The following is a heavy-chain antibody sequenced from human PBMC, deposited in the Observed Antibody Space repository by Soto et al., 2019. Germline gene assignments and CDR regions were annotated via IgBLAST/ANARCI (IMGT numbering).Heavy chain of an antibody. V-gene: IGHV1-69*01. Sequence: QVQLVQSGAEVKKPGSSVKVSCKASGGTFSSYAISWVRQAPGQGLEWMGGIIPIFGTANYAQKFQGRVTISADESKSTGYMELSSLGSEDTVVYYCAGSMGLGIAAAGVGYWGQGTLVTVCS. D-gene: IGHD6-13*01. CDR3: AGSMGLGIAAAGVGY. CDR2: IIPIFGTA. J-gene: IGHJ4*02. CDR1: GGTFSSYA.